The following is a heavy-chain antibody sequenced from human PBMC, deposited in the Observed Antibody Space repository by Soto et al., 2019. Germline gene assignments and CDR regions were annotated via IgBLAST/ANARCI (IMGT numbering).Heavy chain of an antibody. J-gene: IGHJ6*03. V-gene: IGHV4-59*08. D-gene: IGHD4-17*01. CDR3: GRQTTVTTTAYMDV. CDR2: IYYSGST. CDR1: GGSISSYY. Sequence: SETLSLTCTVSGGSISSYYWSWIRQPPGKGLEWIGYIYYSGSTNYNPSHKSRVTISVDTSKNQFSLKLSSVTAADTAVYYCGRQTTVTTTAYMDVWGKGTTVT.